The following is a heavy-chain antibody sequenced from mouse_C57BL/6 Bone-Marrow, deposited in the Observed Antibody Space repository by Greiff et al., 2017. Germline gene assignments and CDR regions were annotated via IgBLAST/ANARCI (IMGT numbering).Heavy chain of an antibody. D-gene: IGHD2-1*01. J-gene: IGHJ4*01. CDR2: IHPSDSDT. Sequence: QVQLQQPGAELVKPGASVKVSCKASGYTFTSYWMHWVKQRPGQGLEWIGRIHPSDSDTNYNQKFKGKATLTVGKSSSTAYMQLSSLTSEDSAVYYCAILGYGNPYYAMDYWGQGTSVTVSS. V-gene: IGHV1-74*01. CDR3: AILGYGNPYYAMDY. CDR1: GYTFTSYW.